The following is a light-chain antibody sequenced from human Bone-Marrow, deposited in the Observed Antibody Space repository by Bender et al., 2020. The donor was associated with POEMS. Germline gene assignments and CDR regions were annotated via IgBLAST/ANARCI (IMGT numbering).Light chain of an antibody. V-gene: IGLV1-44*01. J-gene: IGLJ2*01. CDR1: SSNIGTNP. Sequence: QSVLTQPPSASGTPGQRVTISCSGSSSNIGTNPVNWYQQLPGTAPKLLIYINNQRPSGVSNRFSGSKSGNTASLTISGLQADDEADYYCCSFPGSTVVLFGGGTKLTVL. CDR2: INN. CDR3: CSFPGSTVVL.